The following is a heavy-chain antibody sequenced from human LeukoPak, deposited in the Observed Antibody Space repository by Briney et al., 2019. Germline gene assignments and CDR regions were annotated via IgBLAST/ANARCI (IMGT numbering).Heavy chain of an antibody. Sequence: PSETLSLTCSVSGGSISTSYYWSWIRQPPGKGLEWIGYIYYSGSTNYNPSLKSRVTISVDTSKNQFSLKLSSVTAADTAVYYCARHSPRVRDSGQLSYYYYGMDVWGQGTTVTVSS. CDR1: GGSISTSYY. D-gene: IGHD5-12*01. CDR3: ARHSPRVRDSGQLSYYYYGMDV. CDR2: IYYSGST. J-gene: IGHJ6*02. V-gene: IGHV4-59*08.